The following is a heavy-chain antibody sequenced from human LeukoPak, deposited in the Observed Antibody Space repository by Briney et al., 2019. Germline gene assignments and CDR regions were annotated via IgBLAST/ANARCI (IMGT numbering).Heavy chain of an antibody. CDR3: ARGINSGYFYVVAAFDI. CDR2: IWYDGSND. V-gene: IGHV3-33*08. D-gene: IGHD3-22*01. J-gene: IGHJ3*02. CDR1: GFSFSGSA. Sequence: PGGSLRLSCAASGFSFSGSAMHWVRQASGKGLEWVAVIWYDGSNDYYADSVKGRFTISRDNSKKTLYLQMNSLRAEDTAVYYCARGINSGYFYVVAAFDIWGRGTMVTVSS.